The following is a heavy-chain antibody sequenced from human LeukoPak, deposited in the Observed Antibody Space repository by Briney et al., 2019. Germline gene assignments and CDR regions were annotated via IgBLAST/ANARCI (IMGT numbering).Heavy chain of an antibody. D-gene: IGHD5-24*01. J-gene: IGHJ4*02. CDR1: GGSFSGYY. CDR2: INHSGST. V-gene: IGHV4-34*01. CDR3: ARGVEMATINIRELLRFDY. Sequence: PSETLSLTCAVYGGSFSGYYWSWIRQPPGKGLEWIGEINHSGSTNYNPSLKSRVTISVDTSKNQFSLKLSSVTAADTAVYYCARGVEMATINIRELLRFDYWGQGTLVTVSS.